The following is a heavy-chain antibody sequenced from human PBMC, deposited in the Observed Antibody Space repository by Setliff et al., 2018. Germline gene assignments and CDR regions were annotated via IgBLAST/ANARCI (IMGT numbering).Heavy chain of an antibody. V-gene: IGHV4-34*01. CDR2: INHSGST. CDR1: GGSFSGYY. J-gene: IGHJ6*03. CDR3: AREQSNYDFWSGYYGSYYYYMDV. Sequence: LTCAVYGGSFSGYYWSWIRQPPGKGLEWIGEINHSGSTNYNPSLKSRVTISVDTSKNQFSLKLSSVTAADTAVYYCAREQSNYDFWSGYYGSYYYYMDVWGKGTTVTVSS. D-gene: IGHD3-3*01.